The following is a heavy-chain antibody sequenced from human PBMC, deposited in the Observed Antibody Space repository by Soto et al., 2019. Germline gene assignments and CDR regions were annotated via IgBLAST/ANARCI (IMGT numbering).Heavy chain of an antibody. CDR3: AKDLAGYSGYDPSAY. CDR1: GFTFSSYA. V-gene: IGHV3-23*01. CDR2: ISGSGGST. D-gene: IGHD5-12*01. J-gene: IGHJ4*02. Sequence: EVQLLESGGGLVQPGGSLRLSCAASGFTFSSYAMSWVRQAPGKGLEWVSAISGSGGSTYYADSVKGRFTISRDNSKDTLYLPMNSLRGEDTAVYYCAKDLAGYSGYDPSAYWGQGTLVTVSS.